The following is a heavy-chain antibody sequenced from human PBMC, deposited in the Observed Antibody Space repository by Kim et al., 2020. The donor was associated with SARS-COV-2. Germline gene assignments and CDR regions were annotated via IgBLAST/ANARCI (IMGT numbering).Heavy chain of an antibody. CDR3: ARLIAVAGNSHPSRYFDY. J-gene: IGHJ4*02. D-gene: IGHD6-19*01. V-gene: IGHV4-34*01. CDR1: GGSFSGYY. Sequence: SETLSLTCAVYGGSFSGYYWSWIRQPPGKGLEWIGEINHSGSTNYNPSLKSRVTISVDTSKNQFSLKLISVTAADTAVYYCARLIAVAGNSHPSRYFDYWGQGTLVTVSS. CDR2: INHSGST.